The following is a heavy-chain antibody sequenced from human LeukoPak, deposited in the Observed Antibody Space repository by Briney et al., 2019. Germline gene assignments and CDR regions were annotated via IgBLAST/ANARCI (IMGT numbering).Heavy chain of an antibody. CDR1: GYTFTRYY. J-gene: IGHJ5*02. D-gene: IGHD2-15*01. CDR2: INPSGGST. CDR3: ARTVYSHSGGNWFDP. Sequence: ASVKVSCKASGYTFTRYYMHWVRQAPGQGLEWMGIINPSGGSTSYAQKFQGRVTMTRDTSTSTVYMELSSLRSEDTAVYYCARTVYSHSGGNWFDPWGQGTLVTVSS. V-gene: IGHV1-46*01.